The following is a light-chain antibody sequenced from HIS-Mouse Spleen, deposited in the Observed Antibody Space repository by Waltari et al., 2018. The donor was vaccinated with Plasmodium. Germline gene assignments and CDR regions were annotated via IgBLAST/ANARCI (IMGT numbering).Light chain of an antibody. CDR2: KDS. CDR1: VLAKKY. CDR3: YSAADNNLV. J-gene: IGLJ3*02. Sequence: SYELTQPSSVSVSPGQTARITCSGDVLAKKYARWFQQKPGQAPGLVIYKDSERPSGIPERVSGSSSGTTVTLTIGGAQVEDEADYYCYSAADNNLVFGGGTKLTVL. V-gene: IGLV3-27*01.